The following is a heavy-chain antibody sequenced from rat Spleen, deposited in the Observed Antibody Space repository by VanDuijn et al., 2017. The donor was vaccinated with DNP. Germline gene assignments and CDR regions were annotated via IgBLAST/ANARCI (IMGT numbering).Heavy chain of an antibody. CDR2: ITGGSGPT. CDR3: ARGIITALPYWSFDF. J-gene: IGHJ1*01. D-gene: IGHD1-6*01. Sequence: EVQLVESGGDLVQPGRSLKLSCVASGFTFNYYWMAWIRQVPGKGLEWIASITGGSGPTSYPDSVKGRFTISRDDAKNTLSLQMNSLRSEDTATYYCARGIITALPYWSFDFWGPGTMVTVSS. CDR1: GFTFNYYW. V-gene: IGHV5-31*01.